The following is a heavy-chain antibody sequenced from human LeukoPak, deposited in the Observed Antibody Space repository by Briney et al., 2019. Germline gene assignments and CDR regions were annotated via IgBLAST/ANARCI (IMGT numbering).Heavy chain of an antibody. V-gene: IGHV3-30-3*01. CDR3: TRPKWGLHYFDY. CDR1: GFTVSNSG. CDR2: FSHDGSST. D-gene: IGHD2-8*01. J-gene: IGHJ4*02. Sequence: GGSLRLSCAASGFTVSNSGIHWVRQAPGKRLEWAAVFSHDGSSTYYADSVKGRFTISRDNSKNTLHLQMNSLRADDTAVYYCTRPKWGLHYFDYWGQGALVTVSS.